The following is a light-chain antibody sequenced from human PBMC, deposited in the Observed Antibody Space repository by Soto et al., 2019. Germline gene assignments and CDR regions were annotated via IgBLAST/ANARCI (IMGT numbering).Light chain of an antibody. CDR1: QGMRDRY. V-gene: IGKV3-20*01. CDR2: GAS. CDR3: QQYGSSPEIS. Sequence: DIVLTQSPGTLPLSPGERATLSCRASQGMRDRYLAWYQQKPGQAPRLLIYGASTRATGIPDRFSGSGSAIDFTLPISRLEPEDFAVFYCQQYGSSPEISFGPGTKVDMK. J-gene: IGKJ3*01.